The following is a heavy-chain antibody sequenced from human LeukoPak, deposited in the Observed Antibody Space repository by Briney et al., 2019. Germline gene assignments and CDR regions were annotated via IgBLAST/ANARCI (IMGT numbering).Heavy chain of an antibody. J-gene: IGHJ4*02. D-gene: IGHD3-16*02. CDR3: ASGRGFRCFDY. Sequence: SETLSLTCTVSGGSISSSSYYWGWIRQPPGKGLERIGSIYYSGSTYYNPSLKSRVTISVDTSKNQFSLKLSSVTAADTAVYYCASGRGFRCFDYWGQGTLVTVSS. V-gene: IGHV4-39*01. CDR2: IYYSGST. CDR1: GGSISSSSYY.